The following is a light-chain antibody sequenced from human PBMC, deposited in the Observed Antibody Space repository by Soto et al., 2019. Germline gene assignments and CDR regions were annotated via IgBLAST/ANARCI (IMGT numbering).Light chain of an antibody. Sequence: QSALTQPASVSGSPGQSITVSCTGTTSDIGTYNYVSWYQQHPGKAPKLIIYEVNNRPSGVSNRFSGPKSDNTASLTISGLQAEDEADYYCASFTTSSTRVFGTGTKLTVL. CDR3: ASFTTSSTRV. CDR1: TSDIGTYNY. CDR2: EVN. V-gene: IGLV2-14*01. J-gene: IGLJ1*01.